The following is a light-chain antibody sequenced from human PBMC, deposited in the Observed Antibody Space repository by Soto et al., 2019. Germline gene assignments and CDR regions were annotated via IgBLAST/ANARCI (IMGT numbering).Light chain of an antibody. CDR3: QHYNSYSRT. CDR2: AAS. V-gene: IGKV1-9*01. CDR1: EDIAIY. J-gene: IGKJ1*01. Sequence: LTQSPSSLSESVGDRVTITCRASEDIAIYLACYQQKPGEAPKLLIYAASTLYGGVPSRFSGSGSGTEFTLTISSLQPDYFATYYHQHYNSYSRTFGQGTKVDIK.